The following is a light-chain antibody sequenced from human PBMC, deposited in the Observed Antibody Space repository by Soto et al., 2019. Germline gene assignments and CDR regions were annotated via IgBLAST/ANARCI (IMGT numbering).Light chain of an antibody. CDR2: ETS. Sequence: EIVLTQSPATLSLSPGDRANLSCRASQNVSNYLAWYQQKPGQAPRLLIYETSNRASGIPARFSGSGSGTDFTLTISSLEPEDFAVYYCQQRSYWLSFGGGTKVELK. J-gene: IGKJ4*01. CDR3: QQRSYWLS. CDR1: QNVSNY. V-gene: IGKV3-11*01.